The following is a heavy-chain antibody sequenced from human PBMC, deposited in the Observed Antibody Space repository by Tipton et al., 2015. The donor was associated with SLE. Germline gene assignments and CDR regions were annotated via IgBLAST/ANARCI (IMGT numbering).Heavy chain of an antibody. Sequence: TLSLTCTVSGYSISSGYYWGWIRQPAGKGLEWVGRIYTRGRTIYNPSLKSRVTISLDTSKNHFSLTLKSVTAADTAVYFCARGLGPSYDFSYFDSWGQGTLVSVSS. V-gene: IGHV4-61*02. D-gene: IGHD3-3*01. CDR1: GYSISSGYY. J-gene: IGHJ4*02. CDR2: IYTRGRT. CDR3: ARGLGPSYDFSYFDS.